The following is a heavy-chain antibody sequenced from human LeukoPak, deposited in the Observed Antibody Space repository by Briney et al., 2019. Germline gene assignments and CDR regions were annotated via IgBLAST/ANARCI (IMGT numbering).Heavy chain of an antibody. CDR2: VFFDGDTK. CDR1: AFTFSNYA. Sequence: GGSLRLSCAASAFTFSNYAMHWVRQAPGKGLERVAVVFFDGDTKYYADSVKGRFTISRDNSKNTLYLQMNSLRPEDTAVYYCARDVRGPTGYDSSGRDTFDSWGQGTLVTVSS. V-gene: IGHV3-30*04. D-gene: IGHD3-22*01. J-gene: IGHJ4*02. CDR3: ARDVRGPTGYDSSGRDTFDS.